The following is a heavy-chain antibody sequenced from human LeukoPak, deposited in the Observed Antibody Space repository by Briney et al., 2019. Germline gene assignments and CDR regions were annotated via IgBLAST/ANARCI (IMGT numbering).Heavy chain of an antibody. J-gene: IGHJ4*02. CDR2: MTPGDSET. CDR1: GYXFSSYW. Sequence: PGESLRISCNGSGYXFSSYWICWVRQMPGKGLEWMGNMTPGDSETRYSPSSQGEVTISADESISTAYLQWRSLKASDTAMSYCAGSIASSGPYYFDYWGQGTLVTVSS. CDR3: AGSIASSGPYYFDY. D-gene: IGHD6-13*01. V-gene: IGHV5-51*01.